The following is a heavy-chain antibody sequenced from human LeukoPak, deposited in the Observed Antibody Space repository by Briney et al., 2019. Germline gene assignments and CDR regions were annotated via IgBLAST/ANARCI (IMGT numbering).Heavy chain of an antibody. J-gene: IGHJ4*02. V-gene: IGHV3-7*01. CDR2: IKQGGNEI. CDR1: GFTLSQYW. Sequence: GGSLRLSCVVSGFTLSQYWMTWVRQAPGKGLEWVANIKQGGNEIHYVESVKGRFTISRDNAKNSLYLQMNSLRAEDTAIYYCARGGSAAAESYFDSWGQGTLVTVSS. CDR3: ARGGSAAAESYFDS. D-gene: IGHD6-25*01.